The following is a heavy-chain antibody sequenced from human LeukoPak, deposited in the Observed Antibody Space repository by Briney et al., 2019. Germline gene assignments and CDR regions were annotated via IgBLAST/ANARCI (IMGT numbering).Heavy chain of an antibody. CDR2: IYTSGST. D-gene: IGHD3-10*01. Sequence: SETLSLTCTVSGVSISSYYWSWIRQPAGKGLECMGRIYTSGSTNHNPSLKSRVTMSVDKSKNQLSLKLSSVTAADTAVYYCARGAYHYGSGSYYFDYWGQGTLVTVSS. CDR1: GVSISSYY. V-gene: IGHV4-4*07. J-gene: IGHJ4*02. CDR3: ARGAYHYGSGSYYFDY.